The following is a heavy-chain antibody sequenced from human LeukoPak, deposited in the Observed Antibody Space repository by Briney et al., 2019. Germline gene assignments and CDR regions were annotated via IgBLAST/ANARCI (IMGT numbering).Heavy chain of an antibody. V-gene: IGHV3-30-3*01. CDR1: GFTFSSYA. Sequence: GRSLRLSCAASGFTFSSYAMHWVRQAPGKGLEWVAVISYDGSNKYYADSVKGRFTISRDNAKNSLYLQMNSLRAEDTAVYYCARDRNSNLGMDVWGQGTTVTVSS. CDR2: ISYDGSNK. CDR3: ARDRNSNLGMDV. D-gene: IGHD4-11*01. J-gene: IGHJ6*02.